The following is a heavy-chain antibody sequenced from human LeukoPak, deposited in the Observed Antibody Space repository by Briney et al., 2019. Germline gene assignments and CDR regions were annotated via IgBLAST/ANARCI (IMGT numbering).Heavy chain of an antibody. CDR3: ARAGIAAATIDY. V-gene: IGHV4-61*08. Sequence: PSETLSLTCTVSGGSISSGDYYWSWIRQPPGKGLEWIGYIYYSGSTNYNPSLKSRVTISVDTSKNQFSLKLSSVTAADTAVYYCARAGIAAATIDYWGQGTLVTVSS. D-gene: IGHD6-13*01. J-gene: IGHJ4*02. CDR1: GGSISSGDYY. CDR2: IYYSGST.